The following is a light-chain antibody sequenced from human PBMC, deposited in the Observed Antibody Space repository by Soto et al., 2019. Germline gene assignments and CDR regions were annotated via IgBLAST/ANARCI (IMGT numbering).Light chain of an antibody. V-gene: IGKV3-20*01. J-gene: IGKJ1*01. CDR3: QHYGSSRT. Sequence: EIVVTQSPGTLSLSPGERATLSCRASQSVSSSLAWYQQKPGQAPRLLIYGASSRATGIPDRFSGSGSGPDFTLTISRLEPEDFAVYFCQHYGSSRTFGQGTKVEIK. CDR1: QSVSSS. CDR2: GAS.